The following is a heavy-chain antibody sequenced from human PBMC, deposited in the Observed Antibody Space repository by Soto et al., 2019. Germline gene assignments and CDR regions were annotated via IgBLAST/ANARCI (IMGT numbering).Heavy chain of an antibody. V-gene: IGHV1-8*01. J-gene: IGHJ4*02. CDR1: GYTFTSYD. D-gene: IGHD5-18*01. CDR3: AVQRGSSAVDY. Sequence: QVQLVQSGAEVKEPGSSVKVSCKASGYTFTSYDISWVRQATGQGLAWMGWKNPTRGNTGYARRFQGRITITRNTSISTAYMEMSSLRSEDSAAYYCAVQRGSSAVDYWGQGTLVTVSS. CDR2: KNPTRGNT.